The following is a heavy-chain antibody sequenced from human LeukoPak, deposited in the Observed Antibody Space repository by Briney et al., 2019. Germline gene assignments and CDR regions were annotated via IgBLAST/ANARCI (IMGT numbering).Heavy chain of an antibody. J-gene: IGHJ5*02. CDR3: ARDSLTYYYGSGSYNWFDP. V-gene: IGHV1-2*02. D-gene: IGHD3-10*01. CDR1: GYTFTGYY. CDR2: INPNSGGT. Sequence: ASVKVSCKASGYTFTGYYMHWVRRAPGQGLEWMGWINPNSGGTNYAQKFQGRVTMTRDTSISTAYMELSRLRSDDTAVYYCARDSLTYYYGSGSYNWFDPWGQGTLVTVSS.